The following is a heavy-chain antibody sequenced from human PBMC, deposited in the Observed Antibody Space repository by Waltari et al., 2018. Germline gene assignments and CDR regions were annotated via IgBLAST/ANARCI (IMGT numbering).Heavy chain of an antibody. D-gene: IGHD2-2*01. CDR3: AKDMDCSSSRCSQTGTPWFYYYGMDV. J-gene: IGHJ6*02. CDR2: ISWNSGTI. Sequence: EVQLVESGGGLVQPGRSLRLSCAASGFTFDDYAMHWVRQAPGKGLEWVSGISWNSGTIGYADSVKGRFTISRDNAKKSLYLQMRSLRAEDTALYYCAKDMDCSSSRCSQTGTPWFYYYGMDVWGQGTTVTVSS. V-gene: IGHV3-9*01. CDR1: GFTFDDYA.